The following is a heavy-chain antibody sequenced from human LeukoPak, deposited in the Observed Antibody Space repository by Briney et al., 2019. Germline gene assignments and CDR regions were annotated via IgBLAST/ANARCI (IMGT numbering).Heavy chain of an antibody. V-gene: IGHV3-23*01. CDR1: GFTFSSFG. Sequence: GGSLRLSCAASGFTFSSFGMTWVRQTPGKGLEWVSGFSGGSTYYTDSVKGRFTISRDNSKNTLYLQMNSLRAEDTAVYYCAKSGRGWLRAPAFDSWGQGTLVTVSS. D-gene: IGHD5-12*01. CDR2: FSGGST. J-gene: IGHJ4*02. CDR3: AKSGRGWLRAPAFDS.